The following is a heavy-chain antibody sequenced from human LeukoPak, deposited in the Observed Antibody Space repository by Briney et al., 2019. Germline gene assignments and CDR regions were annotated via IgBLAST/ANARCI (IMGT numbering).Heavy chain of an antibody. J-gene: IGHJ4*02. Sequence: GGSLRLSCAASGFTFSSYSMNWVRQAPGKGLEWVSYISSSGSTIYYADSVKGRFTISRDNAKNSLYLQMNSLRAEDTAVYYCARVRATIRSRYGDYVTYYFDYWGQGTLVTVSS. V-gene: IGHV3-48*04. CDR2: ISSSGSTI. CDR3: ARVRATIRSRYGDYVTYYFDY. CDR1: GFTFSSYS. D-gene: IGHD4-17*01.